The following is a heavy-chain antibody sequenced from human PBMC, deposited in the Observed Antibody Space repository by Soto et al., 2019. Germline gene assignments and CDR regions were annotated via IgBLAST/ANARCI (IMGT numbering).Heavy chain of an antibody. D-gene: IGHD1-1*01. V-gene: IGHV1-24*01. CDR3: ARRGGPNGVDAFDI. CDR2: FDREDGET. J-gene: IGHJ3*02. Sequence: QVQLVQSGAEVKKPGASVKVSCKVSGYTLTELSMHWVRQAPGKGLEWMAAFDREDGETIYAQKFQGRVTMTEDTSTNTAYMEVSGLRSEDTALYYCARRGGPNGVDAFDIWGQGTMVTVSS. CDR1: GYTLTELS.